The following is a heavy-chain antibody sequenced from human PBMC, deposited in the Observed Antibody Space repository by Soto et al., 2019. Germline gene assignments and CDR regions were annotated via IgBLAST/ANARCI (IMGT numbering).Heavy chain of an antibody. J-gene: IGHJ4*01. Sequence: SETLSLTCSVSGYSISSGYYWGWIRQPPGKGLEWIGSMYHSGSAYYNPSLRRRVTISVDSSRNQFSLKLSSVTAADTAVYYCARAPYYEPFAYWGQGTLVT. CDR3: ARAPYYEPFAY. V-gene: IGHV4-38-2*01. D-gene: IGHD3-22*01. CDR1: GYSISSGYY. CDR2: MYHSGSA.